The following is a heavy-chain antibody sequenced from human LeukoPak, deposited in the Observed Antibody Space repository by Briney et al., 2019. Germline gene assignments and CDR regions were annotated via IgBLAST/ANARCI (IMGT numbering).Heavy chain of an antibody. J-gene: IGHJ4*02. CDR1: GGTFSSYT. Sequence: GASVKVSCKASGGTFSSYTISWVRQAPGQGLEWMGRIIPILGIANYAQKSQGRVTITADKSTSTAYMELSSLRSEDTAVYYCARGFYDSSGYLQYYFDYWGQGTLVTVSS. V-gene: IGHV1-69*02. CDR3: ARGFYDSSGYLQYYFDY. CDR2: IIPILGIA. D-gene: IGHD3-22*01.